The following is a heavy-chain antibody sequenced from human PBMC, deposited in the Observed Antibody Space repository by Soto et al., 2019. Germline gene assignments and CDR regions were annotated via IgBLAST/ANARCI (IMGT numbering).Heavy chain of an antibody. J-gene: IGHJ3*01. CDR2: IYWSGDE. CDR3: ARGVATLPVFAFDV. D-gene: IGHD6-6*01. V-gene: IGHV2-5*01. CDR1: GFSFSTSGVG. Sequence: QMTLKESGPTLVKPTQTLTLTCSFSGFSFSTSGVGVGWVRQPPGKALEWLALIYWSGDEHYRPSLKSRLTITKDTSKNQVVLRMTDLDPVDTATYCCARGVATLPVFAFDVWGQGTTVTVSS.